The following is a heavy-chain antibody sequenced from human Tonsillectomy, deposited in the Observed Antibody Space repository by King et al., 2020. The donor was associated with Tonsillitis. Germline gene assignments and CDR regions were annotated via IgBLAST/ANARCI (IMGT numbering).Heavy chain of an antibody. V-gene: IGHV4-59*01. CDR3: ARRGSGWSHFDY. CDR1: GGSINSYY. CDR2: IYYSGST. J-gene: IGHJ4*02. Sequence: VQLQESGPGLVKPSETLSLTCTVSGGSINSYYWSWIRQPPGEGLEWIGYIYYSGSTNYNPSLKSRVSISVDTAKNQFSLNLTSVTAADTAVYYCARRGSGWSHFDYWGQGTLVTVSS. D-gene: IGHD6-13*01.